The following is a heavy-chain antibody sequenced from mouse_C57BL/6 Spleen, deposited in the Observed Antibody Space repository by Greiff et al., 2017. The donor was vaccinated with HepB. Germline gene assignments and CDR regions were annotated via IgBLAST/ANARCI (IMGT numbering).Heavy chain of an antibody. CDR3: ARAYYGSSYWYFDV. J-gene: IGHJ1*03. V-gene: IGHV1-53*01. CDR1: GYTFTSYW. D-gene: IGHD1-1*01. Sequence: VQLQQSGTELVKPGASVKLSCKASGYTFTSYWMHWVKQRPGQGLEWIGNINPSNGSTNYNEKFKSKATLTVDKSSSTAYMQLSSLTSEDSAVYYCARAYYGSSYWYFDVWGTGTTVTVSS. CDR2: INPSNGST.